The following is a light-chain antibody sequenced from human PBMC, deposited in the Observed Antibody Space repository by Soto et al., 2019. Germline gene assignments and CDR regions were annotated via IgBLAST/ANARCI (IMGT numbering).Light chain of an antibody. CDR1: QSVSRY. J-gene: IGKJ4*01. CDR2: GAS. V-gene: IGKV3D-7*01. CDR3: QHDYNLLT. Sequence: PWERATLSCRASQSVSRYLAWYQQKPGQAPRLLIYGASTRATAIPARFSGSGSGTDFTLTVSSMKPEDFAVYYCQHDYNLLTFGGGTKVDIK.